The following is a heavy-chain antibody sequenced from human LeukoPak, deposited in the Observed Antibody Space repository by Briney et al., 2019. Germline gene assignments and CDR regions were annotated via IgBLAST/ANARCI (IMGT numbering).Heavy chain of an antibody. CDR2: IDPSTGGT. D-gene: IGHD3-10*01. V-gene: IGHV1-2*02. CDR3: ARGNNYGSGSLFYG. J-gene: IGHJ4*02. Sequence: GASVKFSCKTSGYPFSEYYIYWVRQAPGQGLEWMGWIDPSTGGTNYAQNFQGRVTMTRDTSTTTVYMELSSLKSDDTAVYHCARGNNYGSGSLFYGWGQGTLVTVSS. CDR1: GYPFSEYY.